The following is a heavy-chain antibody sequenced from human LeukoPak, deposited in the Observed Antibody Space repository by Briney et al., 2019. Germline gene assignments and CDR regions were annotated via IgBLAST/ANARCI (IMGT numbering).Heavy chain of an antibody. CDR1: GYTFTSYA. J-gene: IGHJ4*02. D-gene: IGHD5-18*01. V-gene: IGHV1-18*01. CDR3: ARLDSYGSSQADY. CDR2: ISPYSGIT. Sequence: ASVKVSCKTSGYTFTSYAITWVRQAPGQGLEWMGWISPYSGITNYAQMLQGRVTMTTDTSTSTAYMELRSLRSDDTAMYYCARLDSYGSSQADYWGQGALGTVSS.